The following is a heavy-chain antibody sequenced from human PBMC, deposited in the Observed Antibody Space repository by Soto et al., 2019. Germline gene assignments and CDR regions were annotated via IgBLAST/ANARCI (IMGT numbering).Heavy chain of an antibody. D-gene: IGHD3-22*01. CDR3: ARARQQEYHHSSGSSGYYFDY. CDR1: GGPVSSYY. V-gene: IGHV4-4*07. J-gene: IGHJ4*02. CDR2: IYTSGST. Sequence: ETLSRTCTVSGGPVSSYYWSWIRQPAGKGLEWIGRIYTSGSTNYNPSIKSRVTMSVDTSKNQFSLKLSSVTAADTAVYYCARARQQEYHHSSGSSGYYFDYWGQGSLVTVS.